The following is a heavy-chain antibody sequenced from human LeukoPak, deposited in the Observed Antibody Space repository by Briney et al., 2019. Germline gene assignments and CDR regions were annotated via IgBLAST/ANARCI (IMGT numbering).Heavy chain of an antibody. J-gene: IGHJ4*02. CDR3: AKEKPYCGGDCPFDY. D-gene: IGHD2-21*02. Sequence: GSLRLSCAASGFTFSSYAMSSVRQAPGKGLEGVSGISGSGGSTYYADSVKGRFTISRDNSKNTLYLQMNSLRAEDTAVYYCAKEKPYCGGDCPFDYWGQGTLVTVSS. V-gene: IGHV3-23*01. CDR1: GFTFSSYA. CDR2: ISGSGGST.